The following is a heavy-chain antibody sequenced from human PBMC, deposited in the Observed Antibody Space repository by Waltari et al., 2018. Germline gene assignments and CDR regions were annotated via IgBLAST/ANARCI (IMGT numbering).Heavy chain of an antibody. CDR3: AKDTLHYYYYGMDV. CDR1: GFTFDDYT. D-gene: IGHD3-16*02. V-gene: IGHV3-43*01. CDR2: ISWDGGST. Sequence: EVQLVESGGVVVQPGGSLRLSCAASGFTFDDYTMHWVRQAPGKGLEWVSLISWDGGSTYYADSVKGRFTISRDNSKNSLYLQMNSLRTEDTALYYCAKDTLHYYYYGMDVWGQGTTVTVSS. J-gene: IGHJ6*02.